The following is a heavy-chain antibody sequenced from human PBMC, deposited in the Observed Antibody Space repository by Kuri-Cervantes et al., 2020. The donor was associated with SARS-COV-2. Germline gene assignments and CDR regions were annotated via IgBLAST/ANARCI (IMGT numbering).Heavy chain of an antibody. Sequence: GESLKISCAASGFTFSNYNMNWVRQAPGKGLEWVAVISYDGSNKYYADSVKGRFTISRDNSKNTLYLQMNSLRAEDTAVYYCARDVWSGYYYGMDVWGQGTTVTVSS. CDR3: ARDVWSGYYYGMDV. V-gene: IGHV3-30-3*01. CDR2: ISYDGSNK. D-gene: IGHD3-3*01. CDR1: GFTFSNYN. J-gene: IGHJ6*02.